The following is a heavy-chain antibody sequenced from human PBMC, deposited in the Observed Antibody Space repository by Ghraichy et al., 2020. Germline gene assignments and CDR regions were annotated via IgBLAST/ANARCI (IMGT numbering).Heavy chain of an antibody. Sequence: GGSLRLSCAASGFTFSSYSMNWVRQAPGKGLEWVSYISSSSSTIYYVDSVKGRFTISRDNAKNSLYLQMNSLRDEDTAVYYCARGPPYDFWSFSRTNSYFDYWGQGTLVTVSS. CDR1: GFTFSSYS. CDR2: ISSSSSTI. CDR3: ARGPPYDFWSFSRTNSYFDY. D-gene: IGHD3-3*01. J-gene: IGHJ4*02. V-gene: IGHV3-48*02.